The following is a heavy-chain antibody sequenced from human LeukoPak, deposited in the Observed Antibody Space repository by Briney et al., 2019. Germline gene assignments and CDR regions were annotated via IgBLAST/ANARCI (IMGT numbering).Heavy chain of an antibody. J-gene: IGHJ4*02. CDR1: GFTFSNAW. Sequence: PGGSLRLSCAASGFTFSNAWMNWVRQAPGKGLEWVGRIKSKTDGGTTDYAAPVKGRFTISRDDSKNTLYLQMNSLRPDDTAIYYCAKDEGVVLSTSFDFGHWGQGTLVAGSS. CDR2: IKSKTDGGTT. D-gene: IGHD3-10*01. CDR3: AKDEGVVLSTSFDFGH. V-gene: IGHV3-15*07.